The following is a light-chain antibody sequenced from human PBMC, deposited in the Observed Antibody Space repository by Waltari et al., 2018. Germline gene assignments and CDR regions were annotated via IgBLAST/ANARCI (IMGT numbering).Light chain of an antibody. CDR2: EVS. Sequence: QSALTQPASVSGSPGQSIPISCSGTDSDVGDSDFVPWYQQHPGKAPHLIIYEVSNRPSGISNRFSASKSGNTASLTISGLQAEDEADYYCSSYTTSSAPGVFGTGTRVTVL. CDR3: SSYTTSSAPGV. J-gene: IGLJ1*01. V-gene: IGLV2-14*01. CDR1: DSDVGDSDF.